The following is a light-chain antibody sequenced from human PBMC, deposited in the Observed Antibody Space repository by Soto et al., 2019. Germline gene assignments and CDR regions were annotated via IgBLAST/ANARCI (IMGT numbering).Light chain of an antibody. J-gene: IGLJ1*01. V-gene: IGLV1-47*01. CDR2: RNN. Sequence: QSALTQPPSASGTPGQRVTISCSGSSSNIGSNYVYWYQQLPGTAPKLLIYRNNQRPSGVPDRFSGSKSGTSASLAISGPRPGDEVDYYGAAGKNSLSGYVFGTGTKLTVL. CDR3: AAGKNSLSGYV. CDR1: SSNIGSNY.